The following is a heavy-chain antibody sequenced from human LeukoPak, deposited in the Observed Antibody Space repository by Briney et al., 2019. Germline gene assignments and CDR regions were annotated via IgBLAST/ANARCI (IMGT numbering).Heavy chain of an antibody. Sequence: PSENLSLTCTVSGGSISSYYWSWIRQPPGKGLEWIGYIYYSGSTNYNPSLKSRVTISVDTSKNQFSLKLSSVTAADTAVYYCARVRTILRYFDWSPYYFDYWGQGTLVTVSS. CDR3: ARVRTILRYFDWSPYYFDY. V-gene: IGHV4-59*01. D-gene: IGHD3-9*01. J-gene: IGHJ4*02. CDR1: GGSISSYY. CDR2: IYYSGST.